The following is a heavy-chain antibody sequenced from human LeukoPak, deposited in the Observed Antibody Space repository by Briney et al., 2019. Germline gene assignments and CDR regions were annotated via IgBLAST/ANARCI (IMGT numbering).Heavy chain of an antibody. V-gene: IGHV1-2*02. CDR1: GYIFTGSY. CDR3: ARALSSLRLYYFDS. CDR2: INPNSGGT. Sequence: ASVKVSCKASGYIFTGSYIHWVRRAPGQGLEWMGWINPNSGGTDRAQKFQGRVTLTGDTSTNTAYMELIRLNSNDTAVYYCARALSSLRLYYFDSWDQGTLVTVSS. D-gene: IGHD6-6*01. J-gene: IGHJ4*02.